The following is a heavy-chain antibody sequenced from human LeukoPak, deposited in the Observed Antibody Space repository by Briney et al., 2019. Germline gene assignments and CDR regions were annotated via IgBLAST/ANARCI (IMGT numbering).Heavy chain of an antibody. CDR3: ARRPPTLRGPTPIDS. J-gene: IGHJ4*02. CDR1: GYTFTNYW. Sequence: GASLKISCKSSGYTFTNYWISWVRQLPGKGLEWMGIIYPSDSDTRYSPSFQGQVTISADKSISTAYLQWNSLKASDTAMYYCARRPPTLRGPTPIDSWGEGTLVTVSS. D-gene: IGHD3-10*01. V-gene: IGHV5-51*01. CDR2: IYPSDSDT.